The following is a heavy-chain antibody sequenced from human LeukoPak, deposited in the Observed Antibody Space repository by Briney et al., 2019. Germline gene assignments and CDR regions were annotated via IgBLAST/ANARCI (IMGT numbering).Heavy chain of an antibody. Sequence: AGGSLRLSCEASGFTFSSYAMNWVGQAPGKGLDWVAYISDSSATIYYADSLKGRFTISRDNARSSLYLQMNSLRDEDTAVYFCARANSRMVRGVITYFDSWGQGTLVTVSS. D-gene: IGHD3-10*01. V-gene: IGHV3-48*02. CDR2: ISDSSATI. J-gene: IGHJ4*02. CDR3: ARANSRMVRGVITYFDS. CDR1: GFTFSSYA.